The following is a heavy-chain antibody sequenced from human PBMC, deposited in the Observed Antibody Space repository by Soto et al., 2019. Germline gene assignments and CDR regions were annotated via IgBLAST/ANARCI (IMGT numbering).Heavy chain of an antibody. CDR2: IYYSGST. V-gene: IGHV4-59*01. CDR1: GGSISSYY. D-gene: IGHD3-10*01. J-gene: IGHJ3*02. Sequence: SETLSLTCTVSGGSISSYYWSWIRQPPGKGLEWIGYIYYSGSTNYNPSLKSRVTISVDTSKNQFSLKLSSVTAADTAVYYCARQRGANPYYYGSEPPEEGMDAFDIWGQGTIVTVSS. CDR3: ARQRGANPYYYGSEPPEEGMDAFDI.